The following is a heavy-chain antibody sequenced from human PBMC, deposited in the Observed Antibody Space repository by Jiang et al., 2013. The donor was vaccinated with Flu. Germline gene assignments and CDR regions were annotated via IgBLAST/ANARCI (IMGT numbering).Heavy chain of an antibody. J-gene: IGHJ4*02. CDR2: ISNDGSDE. Sequence: GGGVAHPGRSLRLSCAASGFAFRMFGLHWVRQPPGKGLEWVAVISNDGSDEYYADSVRGRFTISRDNSKKMLYLQMNSLRVEDTAVYYCAIGPIVSVGDDTSGPVDHWGQGTLVTVSS. CDR3: AIGPIVSVGDDTSGPVDH. V-gene: IGHV3-30*03. CDR1: GFAFRMFG. D-gene: IGHD3-22*01.